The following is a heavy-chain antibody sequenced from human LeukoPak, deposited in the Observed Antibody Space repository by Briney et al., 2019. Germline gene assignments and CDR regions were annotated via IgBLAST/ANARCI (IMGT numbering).Heavy chain of an antibody. CDR3: ARAFNYYDSSGYYPVGY. V-gene: IGHV1-46*01. CDR2: INPSGGST. D-gene: IGHD3-22*01. J-gene: IGHJ4*02. Sequence: ASVKVSCKASGYTFTSCYMHWVRQAPGQGLEWVGIINPSGGSTSYAQKFQGRVTMTRDTSTSTVYMELSSLRSEDTAVYYCARAFNYYDSSGYYPVGYWGQGTLVTVSS. CDR1: GYTFTSCY.